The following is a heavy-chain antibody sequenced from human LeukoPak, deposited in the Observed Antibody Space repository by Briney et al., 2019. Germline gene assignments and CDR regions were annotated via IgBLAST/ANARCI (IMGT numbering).Heavy chain of an antibody. CDR1: GYTFTDYY. Sequence: SVKVSCKASGYTFTDYYMHWVRQAPGQGLQWMGRVNPNTGDTNYPQKFQGRVTMTRDTSISTAYMELSRLTSDDTAVYYCARDGSGTSYNDLLDYWGQGTLVTVSS. CDR2: VNPNTGDT. J-gene: IGHJ4*02. CDR3: ARDGSGTSYNDLLDY. V-gene: IGHV1-2*06. D-gene: IGHD3-10*01.